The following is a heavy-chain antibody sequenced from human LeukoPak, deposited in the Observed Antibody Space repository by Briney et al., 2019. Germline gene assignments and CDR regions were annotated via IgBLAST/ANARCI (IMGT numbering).Heavy chain of an antibody. Sequence: SETLSLTCTVSGGSISSYYWSWIRQPPGKGLEWIGYIYYSGSTNYNPSLKSRVTISVDTSKNQFSLKPSSVTAADTAVYYCARIAVAGTDGPEDYWGQGTLVTVSS. J-gene: IGHJ4*02. V-gene: IGHV4-59*01. CDR3: ARIAVAGTDGPEDY. D-gene: IGHD6-19*01. CDR2: IYYSGST. CDR1: GGSISSYY.